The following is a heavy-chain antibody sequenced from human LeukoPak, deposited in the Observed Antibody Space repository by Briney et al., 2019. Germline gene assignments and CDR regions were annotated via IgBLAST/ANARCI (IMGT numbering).Heavy chain of an antibody. CDR3: ARGRTHRSSSWFDP. D-gene: IGHD3-10*01. CDR2: IYYSGST. CDR1: GGSISSSSYY. Sequence: SETLSLTCTVSGGSISSSSYYWGWIRQPPGKGLEWVGSIYYSGSTYYNPSLKSRVTISVDTSKNQFSLKLSSVTAADTAVYYCARGRTHRSSSWFDPWGQGTLVTVSS. V-gene: IGHV4-39*07. J-gene: IGHJ5*02.